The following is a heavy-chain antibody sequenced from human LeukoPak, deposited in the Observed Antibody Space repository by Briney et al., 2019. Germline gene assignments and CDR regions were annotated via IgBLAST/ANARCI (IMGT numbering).Heavy chain of an antibody. Sequence: GGSLRLSCAASGLTFSKYSMTWVRQAPGRGLEWVSFIDTSSTTMYYTDSVKGRFTISRDNAKNSLYLQMNSLKVEDTAIYYCARDSWVDCWGQGTLVTVSS. CDR2: IDTSSTTM. CDR3: ARDSWVDC. V-gene: IGHV3-48*04. CDR1: GLTFSKYS. J-gene: IGHJ5*01.